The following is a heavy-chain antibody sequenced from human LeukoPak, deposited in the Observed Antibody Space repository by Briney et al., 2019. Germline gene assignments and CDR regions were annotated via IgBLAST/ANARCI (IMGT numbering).Heavy chain of an antibody. J-gene: IGHJ6*02. D-gene: IGHD6-25*01. V-gene: IGHV4-34*01. CDR2: INHSGST. CDR1: GGSFSGYY. Sequence: SETLSLTCAVYGGSFSGYYWSWIRQPPGKGLEWLGEINHSGSTNYNPSLKSRVTISVDTSKNQFSLKLSSVTAADTAVYYCARQRLQNYYYYYGMDVWGQGTTVTVSS. CDR3: ARQRLQNYYYYYGMDV.